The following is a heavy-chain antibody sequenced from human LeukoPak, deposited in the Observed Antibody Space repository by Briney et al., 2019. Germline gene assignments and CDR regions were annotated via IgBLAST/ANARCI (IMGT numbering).Heavy chain of an antibody. CDR3: AREGYGGYVPLDY. J-gene: IGHJ4*02. D-gene: IGHD5-12*01. V-gene: IGHV3-33*01. Sequence: GGSLRLSCAASGFTFSSYGMHWVRQAPGKGLEWVAVIWYDGSNKYYADSVKGRFTISRDNSKNTLYLQMNSLRAEDTAVYYCAREGYGGYVPLDYWGQGTLVTVSS. CDR2: IWYDGSNK. CDR1: GFTFSSYG.